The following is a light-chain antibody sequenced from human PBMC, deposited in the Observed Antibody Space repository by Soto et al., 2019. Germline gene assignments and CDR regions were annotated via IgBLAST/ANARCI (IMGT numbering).Light chain of an antibody. J-gene: IGLJ2*01. CDR3: CSYAGSNAIHVV. V-gene: IGLV2-23*03. CDR1: SSDVGSYNL. Sequence: QSVLTQPASVSGSPGQSITISCTGTSSDVGSYNLVSWYQQHPGKPPKLMIYEGSKRPSGVSNRFSGSKSGNTASLTISGLQAEDEADYYCCSYAGSNAIHVVFGGGTKLTVL. CDR2: EGS.